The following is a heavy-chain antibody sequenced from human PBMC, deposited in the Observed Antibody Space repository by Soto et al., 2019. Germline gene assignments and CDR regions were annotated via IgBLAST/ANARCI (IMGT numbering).Heavy chain of an antibody. Sequence: GGSLRLSCAASGFTFDDYVMHWVRQAPGKGLEWVSDISWNSARIGYADSVKGRFTISRDNAKNSLFLQMNSLRAEDTALYYCAKDTGAYYYSYMDVWGKGTTVTVSS. J-gene: IGHJ6*03. D-gene: IGHD1-26*01. CDR2: ISWNSARI. V-gene: IGHV3-9*01. CDR3: AKDTGAYYYSYMDV. CDR1: GFTFDDYV.